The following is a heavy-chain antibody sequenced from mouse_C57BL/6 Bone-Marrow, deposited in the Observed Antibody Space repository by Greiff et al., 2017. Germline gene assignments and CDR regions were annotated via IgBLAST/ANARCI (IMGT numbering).Heavy chain of an antibody. V-gene: IGHV1-82*01. CDR3: ARTITTVVDDY. D-gene: IGHD1-1*01. CDR2: IYPGDGDT. CDR1: GYAFSSSW. Sequence: VKLQQSGPELVKPGASVKISCKASGYAFSSSWMNWVKQRPGKGLEWIGRIYPGDGDTNYNGKFKGKATLTADKSSSTAYMQLSSLTSEDSAVYFWARTITTVVDDYWGQGTTLTVAS. J-gene: IGHJ2*01.